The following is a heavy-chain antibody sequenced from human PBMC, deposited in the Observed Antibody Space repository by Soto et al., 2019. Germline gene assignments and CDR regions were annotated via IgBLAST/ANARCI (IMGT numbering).Heavy chain of an antibody. J-gene: IGHJ6*02. Sequence: QVQLQESGPGLVRPSETLSLTCTVSGGSVTTGSYNWSWIRRPPGKGLEWIGNIFFTGITHYNPSRNNRDTMSVDTSKNQFSLTVAAVTAADTAVYYCARDRHGMDVWGQGTTVTVSS. CDR1: GGSVTTGSYN. V-gene: IGHV4-61*01. CDR2: IFFTGIT. CDR3: ARDRHGMDV.